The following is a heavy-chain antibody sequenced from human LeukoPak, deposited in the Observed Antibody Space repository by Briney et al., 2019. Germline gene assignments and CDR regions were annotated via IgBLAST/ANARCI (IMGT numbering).Heavy chain of an antibody. CDR3: AKDVSTSARSHGY. J-gene: IGHJ4*02. D-gene: IGHD2-2*01. Sequence: PGGSPRLSCAVSGFKFEDHAMHWVRQRPGKGLEWVAVMSYDGSNIHCTDSVKGRFTISRDTSKNTLFLQMNSLRAEDTAVYYCAKDVSTSARSHGYWGQGTLVTVSS. V-gene: IGHV3-30*18. CDR1: GFKFEDHA. CDR2: MSYDGSNI.